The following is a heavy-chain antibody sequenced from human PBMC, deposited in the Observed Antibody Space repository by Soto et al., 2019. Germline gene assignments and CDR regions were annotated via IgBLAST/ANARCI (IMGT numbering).Heavy chain of an antibody. J-gene: IGHJ5*02. D-gene: IGHD6-13*01. Sequence: PGGSLRLSCSASGFTFSSYGMHWVHQAPGKGLEYVSAIKNSGSTTNYADSVKGRFTISRDNSKNMLYLQMSSLTSEDTAVYYCARDWYGSSWPLNWFDPWGQGTLVTVSS. V-gene: IGHV3-64*04. CDR2: IKNSGSTT. CDR3: ARDWYGSSWPLNWFDP. CDR1: GFTFSSYG.